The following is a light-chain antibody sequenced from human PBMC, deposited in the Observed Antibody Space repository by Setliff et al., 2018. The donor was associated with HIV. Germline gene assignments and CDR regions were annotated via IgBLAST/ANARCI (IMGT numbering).Light chain of an antibody. CDR2: EVS. J-gene: IGLJ2*01. Sequence: QSVLTQPASVSGSPGQSITISRTGTSSDVGSYNLVSWYQQHPGKAPKLMIYEVSKRPSGVSNRFSGSKSDNTASLTISGLQAEDEADYYCCSYAGTSTHVVFGGGTKVTVL. V-gene: IGLV2-23*02. CDR3: CSYAGTSTHVV. CDR1: SSDVGSYNL.